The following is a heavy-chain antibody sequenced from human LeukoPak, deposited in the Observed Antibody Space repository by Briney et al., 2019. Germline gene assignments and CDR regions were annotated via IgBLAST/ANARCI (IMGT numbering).Heavy chain of an antibody. V-gene: IGHV3-9*01. CDR1: GFTFDDYA. CDR2: ISWNSGRI. CDR3: ARVPRYCSGGNCYSGGLGYMDV. Sequence: GRSLRLSCAASGFTFDDYAMHWVRQAPGKGLEWVSGISWNSGRIGYADSVKGRFTISRDNAKNSLYLQMNSLRVEDTALYYCARVPRYCSGGNCYSGGLGYMDVWGRGTTVTISS. J-gene: IGHJ6*03. D-gene: IGHD2-15*01.